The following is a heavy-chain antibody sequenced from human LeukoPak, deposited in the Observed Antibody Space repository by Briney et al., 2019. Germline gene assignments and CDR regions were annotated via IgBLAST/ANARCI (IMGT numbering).Heavy chain of an antibody. V-gene: IGHV3-30*18. Sequence: GGSLRLSCAASGFTFSSYGMHWVRQAPGKGLEWVAVISYDGSNKYYADSVKGRYTISRDNSKNTLYLQMNSLRAEDTAVYYCAKAGSYYYYYGMDVWGQGTTVTVSS. D-gene: IGHD1-26*01. J-gene: IGHJ6*02. CDR3: AKAGSYYYYYGMDV. CDR1: GFTFSSYG. CDR2: ISYDGSNK.